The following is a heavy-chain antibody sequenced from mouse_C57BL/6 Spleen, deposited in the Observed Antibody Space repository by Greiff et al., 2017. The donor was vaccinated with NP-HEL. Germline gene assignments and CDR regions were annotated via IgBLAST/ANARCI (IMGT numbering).Heavy chain of an antibody. J-gene: IGHJ3*01. CDR3: ASQLLTWFAY. CDR2: ISYDGSN. CDR1: GYSITSGYY. D-gene: IGHD1-1*01. V-gene: IGHV3-6*01. Sequence: EVQVVESGPGLVKPSQSLSLTCSVTGYSITSGYYWNWIRQFPGNKLEWMGYISYDGSNNYNPSLKNRISITRDTSKNQFFLKLNSVTTEDTATYYCASQLLTWFAYWGQGTLVTVSA.